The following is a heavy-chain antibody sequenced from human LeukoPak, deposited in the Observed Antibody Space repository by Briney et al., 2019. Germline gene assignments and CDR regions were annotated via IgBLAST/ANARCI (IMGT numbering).Heavy chain of an antibody. CDR3: ANLNWFDP. J-gene: IGHJ5*02. CDR2: ISYYGSNK. CDR1: GFTFSSYG. Sequence: GGSLRLSCAASGFTFSSYGMHWVRQAPGKGLEWVALISYYGSNKYYADSVKGRFTISRDNSKNAVFLQMNSLRAEDTAVYYCANLNWFDPWGQGTLVTVSS. V-gene: IGHV3-30*18.